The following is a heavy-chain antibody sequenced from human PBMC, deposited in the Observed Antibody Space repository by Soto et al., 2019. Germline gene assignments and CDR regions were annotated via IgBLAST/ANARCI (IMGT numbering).Heavy chain of an antibody. CDR2: IYHSGST. CDR3: ARVPSP. Sequence: QLQLQESGSGLVKPSQTLSLTCAVSGGSISSGGYSWSWIRQPPGKGLEWIGYIYHSGSTYYNPSPXSXITLSVDRSKDQFSLKLGSVPAADTAVYYCARVPSPWGQGTLVTVSS. V-gene: IGHV4-30-2*01. CDR1: GGSISSGGYS. J-gene: IGHJ5*02.